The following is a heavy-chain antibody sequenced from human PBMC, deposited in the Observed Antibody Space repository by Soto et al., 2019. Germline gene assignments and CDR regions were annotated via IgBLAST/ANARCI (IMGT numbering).Heavy chain of an antibody. Sequence: QVQLVESGGGVVQPGRSLRLSCAASGFTFSSYGMHWVRQAPGKGLEWVAVISYDGSNKYYADSVKGRFTISRDNSKNTLYLQMNSLRAEDTAVYYCAKDSATTAMVTGYYYYGMDLWGQGTTVTVSS. V-gene: IGHV3-30*18. CDR2: ISYDGSNK. CDR1: GFTFSSYG. CDR3: AKDSATTAMVTGYYYYGMDL. J-gene: IGHJ6*02. D-gene: IGHD5-18*01.